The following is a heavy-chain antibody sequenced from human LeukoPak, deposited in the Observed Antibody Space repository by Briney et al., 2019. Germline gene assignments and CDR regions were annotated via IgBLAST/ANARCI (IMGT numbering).Heavy chain of an antibody. CDR1: GGTFSSYA. D-gene: IGHD2-21*01. V-gene: IGHV1-2*02. Sequence: ASVKVSRKASGGTFSSYAISWVRQAPGQGLEWMGWINPNTGVTNYAQKFQGRVTMTRDTSISTAYMELSRLRSDDTAVYYCARNRHIASRVDYWGQGTLVTVSS. CDR3: ARNRHIASRVDY. J-gene: IGHJ4*02. CDR2: INPNTGVT.